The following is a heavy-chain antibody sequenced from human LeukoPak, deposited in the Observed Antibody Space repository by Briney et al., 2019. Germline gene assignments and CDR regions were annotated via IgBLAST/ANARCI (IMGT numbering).Heavy chain of an antibody. V-gene: IGHV3-23*01. CDR3: AKIRVVPSDYFDY. Sequence: GGSLRLSCVASGFTFSSYGMNWVRQAPGEGLEWVSGIGANSGAYHADSVKGRFTISRDNSKNTLYLQMNSLRAEDTAVYHCAKIRVVPSDYFDYWGQGTLVTVSS. CDR2: IGANSGA. D-gene: IGHD3-22*01. J-gene: IGHJ4*02. CDR1: GFTFSSYG.